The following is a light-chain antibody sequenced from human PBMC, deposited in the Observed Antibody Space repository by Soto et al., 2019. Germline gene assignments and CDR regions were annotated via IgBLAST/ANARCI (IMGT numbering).Light chain of an antibody. CDR3: QTWDTGIRV. V-gene: IGLV4-69*01. CDR2: LNSDGSH. Sequence: QSVLTQSPSASASLGASVKLTCTLSSGHRTYAIAWHQQQPEKGPRYLMKLNSDGSHSKGDGIPDRFSGSSFGAERYLTISSLQSEDEADYYCQTWDTGIRVFGGGTKATVL. CDR1: SGHRTYA. J-gene: IGLJ3*02.